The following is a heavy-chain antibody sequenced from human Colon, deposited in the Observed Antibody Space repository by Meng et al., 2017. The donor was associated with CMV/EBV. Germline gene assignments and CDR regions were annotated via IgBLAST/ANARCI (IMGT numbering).Heavy chain of an antibody. Sequence: GESLKISCAASTFIFSDYWMSWVRQAPGKGLEWVANINPGGSEKYYVDSVKGRFTISRDNAKNSLYLHLSSLRAEDTAVYYCARRASNYGDSDNWFDPWGQGTLVTVSS. CDR1: TFIFSDYW. J-gene: IGHJ5*02. D-gene: IGHD4-17*01. CDR2: INPGGSEK. V-gene: IGHV3-7*01. CDR3: ARRASNYGDSDNWFDP.